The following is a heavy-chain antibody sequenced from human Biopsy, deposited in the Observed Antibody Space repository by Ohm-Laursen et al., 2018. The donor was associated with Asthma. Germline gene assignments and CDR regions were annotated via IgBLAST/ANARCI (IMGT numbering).Heavy chain of an antibody. Sequence: SLRLSCSATGYTFSRYSIHWVRQIPGKGLEWVSAISGSGGSTYYADSVKGRFTISRDNSKNTLYLQMNSLRAEDTAVYYCATFPYGDYPPLDYWGQGTLVTVSS. D-gene: IGHD4-17*01. J-gene: IGHJ4*02. CDR2: ISGSGGST. CDR3: ATFPYGDYPPLDY. CDR1: GYTFSRYS. V-gene: IGHV3-23*01.